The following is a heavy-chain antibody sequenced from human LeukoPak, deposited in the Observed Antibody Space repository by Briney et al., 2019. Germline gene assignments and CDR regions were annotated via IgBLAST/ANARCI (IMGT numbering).Heavy chain of an antibody. CDR1: GFTFSSYS. Sequence: GGSLRLSCAASGFTFSSYSMNWVRQAPRKGLEWVSSISSSSSYIYYADSVKGRFTISRDNAKNSLYLQMNSLRAEDTAVYYCARVKRYYDSSGYYLAFFDYWGQGTLVTVSS. CDR3: ARVKRYYDSSGYYLAFFDY. V-gene: IGHV3-21*01. D-gene: IGHD3-22*01. CDR2: ISSSSSYI. J-gene: IGHJ4*02.